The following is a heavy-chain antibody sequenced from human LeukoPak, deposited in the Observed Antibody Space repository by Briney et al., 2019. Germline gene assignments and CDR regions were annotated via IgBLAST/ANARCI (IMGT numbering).Heavy chain of an antibody. D-gene: IGHD5-12*01. CDR3: AIFGGYSGYDLLDY. Sequence: FIFYGDSVRGRFTISRDNAKNSVYLQMKSLSADDTAVYYCAIFGGYSGYDLLDYWGQGALVTVPS. V-gene: IGHV3-21*01. CDR2: FI. J-gene: IGHJ4*02.